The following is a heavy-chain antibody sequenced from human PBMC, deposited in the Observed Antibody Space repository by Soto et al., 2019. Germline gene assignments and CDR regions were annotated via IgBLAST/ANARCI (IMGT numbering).Heavy chain of an antibody. V-gene: IGHV4-39*01. D-gene: IGHD4-17*01. Sequence: QLQLQESGPGLVKPSETLSLTCTVSGGSISSSSYYWGWIRQPPGKGLEWIGSIYYSGSTYYNPSLKSRVTISVYTSKSQFSLKLSSVTAADTAVYYCRVWDGDASFYYYYGMDVWGQGTTVTVSS. J-gene: IGHJ6*02. CDR3: RVWDGDASFYYYYGMDV. CDR2: IYYSGST. CDR1: GGSISSSSYY.